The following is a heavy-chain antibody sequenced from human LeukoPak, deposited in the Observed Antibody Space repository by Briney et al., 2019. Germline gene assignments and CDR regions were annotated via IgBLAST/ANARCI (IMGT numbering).Heavy chain of an antibody. CDR1: GFTFSSHD. D-gene: IGHD3-10*02. V-gene: IGHV3-30*18. Sequence: AGGSLRLSCAASGFTFSSHDMHWVRQAPGKGLEWVAIISYDGGKKDYADSVKGRFTISRDNAKNSLYLQMNSLRAEDTAVYYCAELGITMIGGVWGKGTTVTISS. CDR3: AELGITMIGGV. J-gene: IGHJ6*04. CDR2: ISYDGGKK.